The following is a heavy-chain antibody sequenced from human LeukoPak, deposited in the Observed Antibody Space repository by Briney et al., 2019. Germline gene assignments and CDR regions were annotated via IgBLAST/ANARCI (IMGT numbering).Heavy chain of an antibody. CDR1: GGSISSGVYY. J-gene: IGHJ4*02. CDR2: IYYSGST. CDR3: ARWTPRGCSGGSCYYFDY. V-gene: IGHV4-31*03. D-gene: IGHD2-15*01. Sequence: KASQTLSLTCTVSGGSISSGVYYWSWIRQHPGKGLEWIGYIYYSGSTYYNPSLKSRVTISVDTSKNQFSLKLSSVTAADTAVYYCARWTPRGCSGGSCYYFDYWGQGTLVTVSS.